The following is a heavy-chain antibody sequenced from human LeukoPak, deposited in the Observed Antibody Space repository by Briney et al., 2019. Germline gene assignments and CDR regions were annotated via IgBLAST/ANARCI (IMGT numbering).Heavy chain of an antibody. CDR1: GFTFSSYA. V-gene: IGHV4-59*01. Sequence: GSLRLSCAASGFTFSSYAMSWIRQPPGKGLEWIGYIYYSGSTNYNPSLKSRVTISVDTSKNQFSLKLSSVTAADTAVYYCARIAADAFDIWGQGTMVTVSS. CDR2: IYYSGST. J-gene: IGHJ3*02. CDR3: ARIAADAFDI. D-gene: IGHD6-13*01.